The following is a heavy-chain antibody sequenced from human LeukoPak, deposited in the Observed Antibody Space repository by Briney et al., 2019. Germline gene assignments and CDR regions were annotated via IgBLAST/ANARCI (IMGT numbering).Heavy chain of an antibody. V-gene: IGHV3-23*01. CDR3: ANWMYSSVDY. CDR2: ISGSGGST. D-gene: IGHD6-19*01. J-gene: IGHJ4*02. Sequence: GGSLRLSCAASGFTFSSYAMSWVRQAPGKGLEWVSVISGSGGSTYYADSVKGRFTISRDNSKNTLYLQMNSLRAEDTAVYYCANWMYSSVDYWGQGTLVTVSS. CDR1: GFTFSSYA.